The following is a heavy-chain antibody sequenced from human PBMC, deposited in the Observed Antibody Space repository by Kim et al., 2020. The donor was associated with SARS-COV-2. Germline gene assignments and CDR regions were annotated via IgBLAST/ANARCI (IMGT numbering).Heavy chain of an antibody. J-gene: IGHJ4*02. CDR1: GFTFGDYA. V-gene: IGHV3-9*01. CDR3: AKDIRLSYYDSSGYYD. Sequence: GGSLRLSCAASGFTFGDYAMHWVRQAPGKGLEWVSGISWNSGSIGYADSVKGRFTISRDNAKNSLYLQMNSLRAEDTALYYCAKDIRLSYYDSSGYYDWGQGTLVTVSS. CDR2: ISWNSGSI. D-gene: IGHD3-22*01.